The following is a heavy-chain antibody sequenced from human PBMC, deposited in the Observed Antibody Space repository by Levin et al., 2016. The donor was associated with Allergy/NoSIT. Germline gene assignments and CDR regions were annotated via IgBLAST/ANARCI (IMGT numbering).Heavy chain of an antibody. V-gene: IGHV3-7*01. J-gene: IGHJ5*02. CDR2: IDRDGSEK. CDR1: GFTFSSYS. Sequence: GGSLRLSCAASGFTFSSYSMNWVRQAPGKALEWVANIDRDGSEKSYVDFVEGRLTVSRDNSKNTLYLQMNSLRAEDTAVYYCARAVAGVPFDPWGQGTLVTVSS. D-gene: IGHD2-15*01. CDR3: ARAVAGVPFDP.